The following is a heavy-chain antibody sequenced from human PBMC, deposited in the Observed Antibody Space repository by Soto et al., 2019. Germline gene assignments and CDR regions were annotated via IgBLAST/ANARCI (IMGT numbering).Heavy chain of an antibody. J-gene: IGHJ4*02. Sequence: PGGSLRLSCAASGFNFDDFAMHWVRRAPGKGLEWVSGISWEGGSIGYADSVKGRFIISRDNAKNSLFLQMNSLTADDTALYYCAKDHDEDFGYDLDSFNSCGQGTQVTVS. D-gene: IGHD5-12*01. V-gene: IGHV3-9*01. CDR3: AKDHDEDFGYDLDSFNS. CDR1: GFNFDDFA. CDR2: ISWEGGSI.